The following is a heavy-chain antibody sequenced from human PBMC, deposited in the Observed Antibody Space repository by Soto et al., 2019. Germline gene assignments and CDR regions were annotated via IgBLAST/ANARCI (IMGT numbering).Heavy chain of an antibody. CDR1: GYTFTGYY. J-gene: IGHJ6*02. CDR2: INPNTGGA. D-gene: IGHD3-9*01. V-gene: IGHV1-2*04. CDR3: ARELTEIASHAQYFYFGMDG. Sequence: ASVKVSCKAAGYTFTGYYIHWVRQAPGQGLEWMGWINPNTGGANIAQKFQGWVTLTRDTSITTTYMEVNRLTSNDTAVYYCARELTEIASHAQYFYFGMDGWGQGTTVTVSS.